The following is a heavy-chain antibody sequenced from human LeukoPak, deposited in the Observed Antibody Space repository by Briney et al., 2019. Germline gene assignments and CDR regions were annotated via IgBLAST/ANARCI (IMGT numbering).Heavy chain of an antibody. CDR3: ARDHPKCSGGSRPFDY. V-gene: IGHV1-69*06. CDR1: GGTFSSYA. Sequence: ASVKVSCKASGGTFSSYAISWVRQAPGQGLEWMGGIIPIFGTANYAQKFQGRVTITADKSTSTAYMELSSLRSEDTAVYYCARDHPKCSGGSRPFDYWGQGTLVTVSS. CDR2: IIPIFGTA. J-gene: IGHJ4*02. D-gene: IGHD2-15*01.